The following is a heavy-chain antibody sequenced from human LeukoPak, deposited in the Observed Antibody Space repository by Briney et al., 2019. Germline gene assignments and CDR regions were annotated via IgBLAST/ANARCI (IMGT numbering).Heavy chain of an antibody. J-gene: IGHJ4*02. V-gene: IGHV3-30-3*01. Sequence: GGSLRLSCAASGFTFSNYAMHWVRQAPGKGLEWVAVISHDVSKKYYADSVKGRFTISRDNSKSTLYVQMNSLRAEDTAVYYCASSKGYSYGYGYWGQGTLVTVSS. CDR3: ASSKGYSYGYGY. CDR1: GFTFSNYA. CDR2: ISHDVSKK. D-gene: IGHD5-18*01.